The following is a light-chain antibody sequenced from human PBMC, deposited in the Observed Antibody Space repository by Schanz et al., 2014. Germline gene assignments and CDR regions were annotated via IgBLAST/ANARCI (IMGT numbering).Light chain of an antibody. CDR3: QQYDSHLT. V-gene: IGKV1-5*01. J-gene: IGKJ4*01. Sequence: DIQMTQSPSTLSASVGYRVTITCRASQPIGNLLAWYQQKPGKAPNLLIYDASSLEGGVPSRFSGSGSGTEFTLTISGLQPDDLGTYYCQQYDSHLTFGGGTKVEI. CDR1: QPIGNL. CDR2: DAS.